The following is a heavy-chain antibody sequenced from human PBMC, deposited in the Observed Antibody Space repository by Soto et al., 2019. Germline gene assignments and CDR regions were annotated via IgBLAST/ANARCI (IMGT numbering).Heavy chain of an antibody. J-gene: IGHJ4*02. CDR2: ISWNSGSI. CDR1: GFTFDDYA. D-gene: IGHD6-6*01. CDR3: AKGSGSVAARHFDY. Sequence: EVQLVESGGGLVQPGRSLRLSCAASGFTFDDYAMHWVRQAPGKGLEWVSGISWNSGSIGYADSVKGRFTISRDNVKNSLYLQMNSLRAEDTALYYCAKGSGSVAARHFDYWGQGTLVTVSS. V-gene: IGHV3-9*01.